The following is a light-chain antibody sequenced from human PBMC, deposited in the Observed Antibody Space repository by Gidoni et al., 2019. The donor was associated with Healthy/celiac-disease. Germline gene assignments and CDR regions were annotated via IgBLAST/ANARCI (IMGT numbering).Light chain of an antibody. CDR2: GAS. J-gene: IGKJ2*01. Sequence: EIVLTQYPGTLSLSPGERATLSCRASQSVSSSYLAWYHQKPGQAPRLLIYGASSRATGIPDRFSGSGSVTDFTLTISRLEPEDFAVYYCQQYGSSPPMYTFGQGTKLEIK. V-gene: IGKV3-20*01. CDR1: QSVSSSY. CDR3: QQYGSSPPMYT.